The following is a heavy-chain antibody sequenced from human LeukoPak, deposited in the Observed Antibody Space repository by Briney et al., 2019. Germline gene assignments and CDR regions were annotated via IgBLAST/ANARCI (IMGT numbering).Heavy chain of an antibody. D-gene: IGHD3-22*01. CDR1: GYIFTGHY. CDR2: INPNSGGT. CDR3: ARAPREIVVVNYFDY. V-gene: IGHV1-2*02. Sequence: ASVKVSCKASGYIFTGHYMHWVRQAPGQGLEWMGWINPNSGGTNYAQKFQGRVTMTRDTSISTAYMELSRLRSDDTAVYYCARAPREIVVVNYFDYWGQGTLVTVSS. J-gene: IGHJ4*02.